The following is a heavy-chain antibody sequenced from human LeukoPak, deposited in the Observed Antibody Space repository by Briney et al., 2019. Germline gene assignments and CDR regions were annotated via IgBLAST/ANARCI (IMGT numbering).Heavy chain of an antibody. CDR1: GATGYY. CDR3: ARGGGLYCSSISCYNYFDP. V-gene: IGHV1-2*02. J-gene: IGHJ5*02. CDR2: INANSGGT. D-gene: IGHD2-2*01. Sequence: AAVKVSCKASGATGYYMHWVRQALGQGLEWEGWINANSGGTNYAQKFQGRVTMTRDTSISTVYMELSRLRSDDTAVYYCARGGGLYCSSISCYNYFDPWGQGTLVTVSS.